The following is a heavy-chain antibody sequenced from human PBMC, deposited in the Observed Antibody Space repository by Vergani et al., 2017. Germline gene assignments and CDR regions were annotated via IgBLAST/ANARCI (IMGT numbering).Heavy chain of an antibody. V-gene: IGHV4-39*01. CDR1: GASIRSSNYY. D-gene: IGHD6-19*01. CDR3: AGHSTVEWLVKLGWIDP. CDR2: IYYSGRT. J-gene: IGHJ5*02. Sequence: QLQLQESGPGLVKPSATLSLTCSLSGASIRSSNYYWCWIRQPPGKGLWWIASIYYSGRTYYNPSLKSRVTISVDTSKNQFSLKLSSVTAADTAVYFCAGHSTVEWLVKLGWIDPWGQGILFTVSS.